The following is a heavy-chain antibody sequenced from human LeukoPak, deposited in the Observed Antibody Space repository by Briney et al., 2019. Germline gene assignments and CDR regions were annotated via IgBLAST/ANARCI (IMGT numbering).Heavy chain of an antibody. CDR1: GFTFSSYA. V-gene: IGHV3-23*01. CDR2: ISGSGGST. Sequence: GGSLRLSCAASGFTFSSYAMSWVRQAPGKGLEWVSGISGSGGSTYYAVSVKGRFTISRDNSKNTMYLQMNSLRAEDTAVYYCAKDALTITMVRGAFFDYWGQGTLVTVSS. J-gene: IGHJ4*02. CDR3: AKDALTITMVRGAFFDY. D-gene: IGHD3-10*01.